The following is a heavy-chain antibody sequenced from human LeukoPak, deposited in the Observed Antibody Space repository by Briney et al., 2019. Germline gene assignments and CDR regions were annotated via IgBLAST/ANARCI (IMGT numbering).Heavy chain of an antibody. D-gene: IGHD3-10*01. CDR3: AGGTSGYYFDY. V-gene: IGHV4-34*01. CDR1: GGSFGGYY. Sequence: SETLSLTCAVYGGSFGGYYWSWIRQPPGKGLEWIGEINHSGSTNYNPSLKSRVTISVDTSKNQFSLKLSSVTAADTAVYYCAGGTSGYYFDYWGQGTLVTVSS. CDR2: INHSGST. J-gene: IGHJ4*02.